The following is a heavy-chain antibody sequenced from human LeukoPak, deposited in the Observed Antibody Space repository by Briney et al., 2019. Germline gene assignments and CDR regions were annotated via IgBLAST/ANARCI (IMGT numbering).Heavy chain of an antibody. CDR2: TRYDGSKK. CDR1: GFRLSDYG. CDR3: ARWGGSSEYYFDH. Sequence: PGRSLRLSCAVSGFRLSDYGMQWVRQAPGKGLEWVAVTRYDGSKKNYGDSVKGRFTISKDDSKSSLFLQMNSLRVEDTAVYYCARWGGSSEYYFDHWGQGTLVTVSS. J-gene: IGHJ4*02. D-gene: IGHD3-10*01. V-gene: IGHV3-33*01.